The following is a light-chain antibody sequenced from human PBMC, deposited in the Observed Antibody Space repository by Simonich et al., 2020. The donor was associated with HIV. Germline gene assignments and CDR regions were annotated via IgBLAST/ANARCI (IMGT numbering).Light chain of an antibody. CDR1: QSISRY. CDR3: QQSDTTRT. J-gene: IGKJ4*01. V-gene: IGKV1-39*01. CDR2: DAS. Sequence: PMPTSPYSLSASVGDRVTITCRASQSISRYLNWYQQKPGKAPKLLIYDASSLQSGVPSRVSGSGSGTDVTLTISSLQPEDFATYYCQQSDTTRTFGGGTKVEIK.